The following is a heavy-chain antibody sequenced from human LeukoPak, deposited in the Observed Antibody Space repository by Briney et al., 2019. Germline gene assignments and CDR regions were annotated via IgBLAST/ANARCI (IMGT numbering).Heavy chain of an antibody. CDR2: IKQGGSEK. CDR1: GFTFSSYW. Sequence: PGGSLRLSCAASGFTFSSYWMSWVRQAPGKGLEWVANIKQGGSEKYYVDSVKGRFTISRDNAKNSLYLQMNSLRAEDTAVYYCAKGITMIVVGDYYGMDVWGQGTTVTVSS. CDR3: AKGITMIVVGDYYGMDV. J-gene: IGHJ6*02. D-gene: IGHD3-22*01. V-gene: IGHV3-7*01.